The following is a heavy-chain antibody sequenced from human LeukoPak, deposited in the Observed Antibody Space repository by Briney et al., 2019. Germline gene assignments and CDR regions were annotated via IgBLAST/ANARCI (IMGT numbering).Heavy chain of an antibody. D-gene: IGHD4-17*01. CDR3: ARDPAPYGDYAADY. Sequence: GASVKDSCKASGYTFTGYYLHWVRQATGQGLEWMGWINPNSGGTNSAQKFQGRVTMTRDTSISTAYMELSRLTSDDTAVYYCARDPAPYGDYAADYWGQGTLVTVSS. V-gene: IGHV1-2*02. CDR1: GYTFTGYY. J-gene: IGHJ4*02. CDR2: INPNSGGT.